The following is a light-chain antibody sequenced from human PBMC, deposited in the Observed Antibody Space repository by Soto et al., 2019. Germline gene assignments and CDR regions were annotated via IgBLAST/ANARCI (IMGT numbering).Light chain of an antibody. CDR2: GNS. CDR1: SSNIGAGYD. CDR3: QSYDSSLSAL. J-gene: IGLJ3*02. V-gene: IGLV1-40*01. Sequence: VLTQPPSVSGAPGQRVTISCTGSSSNIGAGYDVHWYQQLPGTAPKLLIYGNSNRPSGVPDRFSGSKSGTSASLTITGLQAEDEADYYCQSYDSSLSALFGGGTKLTVL.